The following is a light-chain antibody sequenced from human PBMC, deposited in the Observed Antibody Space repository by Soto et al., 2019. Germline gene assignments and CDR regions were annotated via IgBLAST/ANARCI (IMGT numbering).Light chain of an antibody. CDR1: QNIGTW. CDR2: DAS. CDR3: QQCGDSWS. J-gene: IGKJ1*01. V-gene: IGKV1-5*01. Sequence: IRMTQSPSTLSASVGDRVTITCRASQNIGTWLAWYQQKPGKAPDLLIYDASTLESGVPSRFSGSGSGTEFTLTISSLQPGDLATYYCQQCGDSWSFGQGTKVEIK.